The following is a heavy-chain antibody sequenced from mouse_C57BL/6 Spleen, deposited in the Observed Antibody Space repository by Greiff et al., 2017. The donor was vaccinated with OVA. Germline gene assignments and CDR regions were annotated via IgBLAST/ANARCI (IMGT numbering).Heavy chain of an antibody. D-gene: IGHD1-1*01. V-gene: IGHV5-6*02. CDR2: ISSGGSYT. J-gene: IGHJ1*03. CDR1: GFTFSSYG. CDR3: ARHTYYGSSLYWYFDV. Sequence: EVKLEESGGDLVKPGGSLKLSCAASGFTFSSYGMSWVRQTPDKRLEWVATISSGGSYTYYPDSVKGRFTISRDNAKNTLYLQMSSLKSEDTAMYYCARHTYYGSSLYWYFDVWGTGTTVTVSS.